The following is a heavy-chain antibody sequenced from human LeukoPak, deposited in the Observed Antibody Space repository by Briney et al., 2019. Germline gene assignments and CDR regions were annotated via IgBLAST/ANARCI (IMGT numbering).Heavy chain of an antibody. V-gene: IGHV3-7*01. D-gene: IGHD4-17*01. CDR2: VDPDANTK. J-gene: IGHJ4*02. CDR1: GFTFSASW. Sequence: GGSLRLSCAASGFTFSASWMTWVRQAPGRGLEWVANVDPDANTKNYLDSVKGRFTISRDNARNSLYLQMNSLGVEDTAIYYCARDPAYGALDYWGQGTLVTVSS. CDR3: ARDPAYGALDY.